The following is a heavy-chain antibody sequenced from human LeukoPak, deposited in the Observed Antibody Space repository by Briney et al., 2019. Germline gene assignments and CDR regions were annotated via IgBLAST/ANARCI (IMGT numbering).Heavy chain of an antibody. Sequence: GGSLRLSCAASGFSFSSYLMHWVRQAPGKGLVWVSRVNSDGTGTTYADSVEGQFTTSRDNAKNTVYLQMNSLRAEDTAIYYCIRTLIVATSPYMDVWGKGTTVTVSS. CDR3: IRTLIVATSPYMDV. CDR1: GFSFSSYL. CDR2: VNSDGTGT. V-gene: IGHV3-74*01. J-gene: IGHJ6*03. D-gene: IGHD5-12*01.